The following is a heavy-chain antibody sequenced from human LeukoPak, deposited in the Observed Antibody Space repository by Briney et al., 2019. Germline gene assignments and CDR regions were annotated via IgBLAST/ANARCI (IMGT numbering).Heavy chain of an antibody. Sequence: PSETLSLTCTVSGGSISSYYWSWIRQPPGKGLEWIGYIYYSGSTNYNPSLKSRVTISVDTSKNQFSLKLSSVTAADTAVYYCASRPTSAFDIWGQGTMVTVSS. J-gene: IGHJ3*02. CDR2: IYYSGST. CDR3: ASRPTSAFDI. D-gene: IGHD6-6*01. V-gene: IGHV4-59*12. CDR1: GGSISSYY.